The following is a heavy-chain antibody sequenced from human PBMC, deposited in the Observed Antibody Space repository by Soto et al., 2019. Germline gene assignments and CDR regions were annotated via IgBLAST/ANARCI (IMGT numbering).Heavy chain of an antibody. J-gene: IGHJ4*02. CDR2: IYWDDNK. CDR3: ANIWGY. V-gene: IGHV2-5*02. CDR1: GISLSTTGEA. Sequence: QITLKESGPTLVNPTQTLTLTCTFSGISLSTTGEAVGWIRQPPGKALEWLALIYWDDNKRYSPSLKSRLTITKDTSHHQVVLTMTNMDPVDTATYYCANIWGYWGQGTLVTVSS. D-gene: IGHD3-16*01.